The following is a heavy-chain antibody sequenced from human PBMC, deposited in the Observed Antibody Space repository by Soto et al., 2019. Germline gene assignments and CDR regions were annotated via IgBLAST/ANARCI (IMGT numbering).Heavy chain of an antibody. Sequence: LRLSCAASGFTFSSYGMHWVRQAPGKGLEWVAVISYDGSNKYYADSVKGRFTISRDNSKNTLYLQMNSLRAEDTAVYYCAKDRTAFPYYFGYWGQGTLVTVSS. CDR1: GFTFSSYG. V-gene: IGHV3-30*18. D-gene: IGHD1-1*01. CDR3: AKDRTAFPYYFGY. CDR2: ISYDGSNK. J-gene: IGHJ4*02.